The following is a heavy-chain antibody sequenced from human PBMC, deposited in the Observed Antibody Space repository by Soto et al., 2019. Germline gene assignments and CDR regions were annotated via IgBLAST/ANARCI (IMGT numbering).Heavy chain of an antibody. CDR2: ISAYNGNT. CDR1: GYTFTSYG. V-gene: IGHV1-18*01. Sequence: GASVKVSCKASGYTFTSYGISWVRQAPGQGLEWMGWISAYNGNTNYAQKLQGRVTMTTDTSTSTAYMELRSLRSDDTAVYYCARDVTYYDFWSGYSFDYWGQGTLVPVYS. J-gene: IGHJ4*02. CDR3: ARDVTYYDFWSGYSFDY. D-gene: IGHD3-3*01.